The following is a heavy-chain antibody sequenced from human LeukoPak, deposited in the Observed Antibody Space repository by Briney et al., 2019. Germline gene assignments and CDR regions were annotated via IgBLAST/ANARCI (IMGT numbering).Heavy chain of an antibody. Sequence: GESLKISCKASGYRFTSYWIGWVRQMPGKGLEWMGFVFPGDSDTRYSPSFQGQVTISADKSISTAYLQWSSLEASDTAMYYCARHLDDSSGYYYRTMYYFDYWGQGTLVTVSS. CDR1: GYRFTSYW. CDR3: ARHLDDSSGYYYRTMYYFDY. D-gene: IGHD3-22*01. V-gene: IGHV5-51*01. CDR2: VFPGDSDT. J-gene: IGHJ4*02.